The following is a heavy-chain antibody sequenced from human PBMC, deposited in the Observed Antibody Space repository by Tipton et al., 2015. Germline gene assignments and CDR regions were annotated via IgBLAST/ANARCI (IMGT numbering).Heavy chain of an antibody. CDR3: ARVPHDRPFCSTFSCSNYYYYAMDV. D-gene: IGHD2-2*01. V-gene: IGHV3-20*04. Sequence: SLRLSCAASGFTFDDYGMSWVRQAPGKGLEWVSGINWNGGSAGYGDSVKGRFTISRDNAKNSLYLQMNSLRAEDTAVYYCARVPHDRPFCSTFSCSNYYYYAMDVWGQGTTVTVS. J-gene: IGHJ6*02. CDR1: GFTFDDYG. CDR2: INWNGGSA.